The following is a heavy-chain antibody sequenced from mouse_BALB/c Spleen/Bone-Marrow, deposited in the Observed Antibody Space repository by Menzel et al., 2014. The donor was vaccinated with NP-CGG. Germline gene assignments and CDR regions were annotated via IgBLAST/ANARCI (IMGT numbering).Heavy chain of an antibody. CDR1: GFTFTDYY. D-gene: IGHD2-2*01. CDR2: IRNKANGYTK. J-gene: IGHJ2*01. CDR3: ARDGYDDY. Sequence: EVHLVESGGGLVQPGGSLRLSCATSGFTFTDYYMSWVRQPPGKALEWLGFIRNKANGYTKEYSASVKGRFTISRDNSQSILYLQMNTLRAEDSATYYCARDGYDDYWGQGTTLTVSS. V-gene: IGHV7-3*02.